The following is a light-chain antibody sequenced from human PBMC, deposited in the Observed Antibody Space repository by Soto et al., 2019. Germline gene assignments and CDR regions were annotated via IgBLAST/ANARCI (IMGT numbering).Light chain of an antibody. CDR3: MQALQTPWT. J-gene: IGKJ1*01. CDR2: LCS. CDR1: PNLLYRNGHTY. V-gene: IGKV2-28*01. Sequence: IVMTHSXLSLPVPPGELATIPCRSDPNLLYRNGHTYLGCXLQKXGXXPXXXXYLCSNRASVGPHRFSGSGSGTAFTLHISRVEAEDVGVYYRMQALQTPWTFGQGTKVDIK.